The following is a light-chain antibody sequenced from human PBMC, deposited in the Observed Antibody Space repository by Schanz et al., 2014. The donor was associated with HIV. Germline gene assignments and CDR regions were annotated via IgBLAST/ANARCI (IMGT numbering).Light chain of an antibody. CDR2: ANN. V-gene: IGLV1-44*01. CDR3: AAWDDSLNGWV. CDR1: SSNIGSNT. J-gene: IGLJ3*02. Sequence: QSVLTQPPSASGTPGQRVTLSCSGSSSNIGSNTVNWYQQLPGTAPKLLIQANNQRPSGVPDRFSGSKSGTSASLAISGLRSEDEADYHCAAWDDSLNGWVFGGGTKVTVL.